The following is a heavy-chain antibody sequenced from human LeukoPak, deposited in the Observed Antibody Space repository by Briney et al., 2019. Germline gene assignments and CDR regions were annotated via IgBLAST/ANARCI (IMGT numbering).Heavy chain of an antibody. CDR3: ARVDYVYALDI. CDR2: ISHDGNNE. D-gene: IGHD4-17*01. V-gene: IGHV3-30*03. CDR1: GFTFNNYG. J-gene: IGHJ3*02. Sequence: GGSLRLSCAASGFTFNNYGLPWVRQAPGKGLEWVTLISHDGNNEYYADSVKGRFATSRDDSKNTLYLQMGSLRAEDMAVYYCARVDYVYALDIWGQGTMVTVSS.